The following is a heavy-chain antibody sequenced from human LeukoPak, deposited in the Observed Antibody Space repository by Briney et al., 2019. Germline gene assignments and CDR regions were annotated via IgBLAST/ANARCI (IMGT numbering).Heavy chain of an antibody. CDR3: ARESEEITMTVASWFDP. D-gene: IGHD1-1*01. V-gene: IGHV4-4*07. CDR2: IYSSGST. Sequence: PSETLSLTCTVSGGSISSYYWSWIRQPAGQGLEWIGRIYSSGSTNYNPSLKSRVTMSVDTSKNQFSLKLSSVTAADTAVYYCARESEEITMTVASWFDPWGQGILVTVSS. J-gene: IGHJ5*02. CDR1: GGSISSYY.